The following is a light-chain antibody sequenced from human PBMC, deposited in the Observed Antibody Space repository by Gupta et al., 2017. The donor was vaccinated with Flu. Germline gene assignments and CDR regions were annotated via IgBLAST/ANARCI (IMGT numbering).Light chain of an antibody. CDR2: LAS. CDR1: QSLLHINGYNY. Sequence: DIVMPPSPLSLPVTPGEPASISCRSSQSLLHINGYNYLDWYLQKPGQSPQLLIHLASNRASGVPDRFSGSGSGRDFTLSISSVEAEDVGVYYCMQALQSPLTFGQGTKVDIK. CDR3: MQALQSPLT. V-gene: IGKV2-28*01. J-gene: IGKJ1*01.